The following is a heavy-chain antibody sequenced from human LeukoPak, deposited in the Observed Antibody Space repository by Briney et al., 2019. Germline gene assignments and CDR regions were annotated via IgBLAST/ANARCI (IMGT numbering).Heavy chain of an antibody. V-gene: IGHV3-7*03. CDR2: IRQNGIET. Sequence: PGGSLRLSCTASGFTPNRHWMSWVRQAAGKGLEWVATIRQNGIETHYVDSVKGRFIISRDNAENSVSLQMNSLRDEDTAVYYCAKDEQLRSQYYFDYWGQGTLVTVSS. CDR3: AKDEQLRSQYYFDY. CDR1: GFTPNRHW. D-gene: IGHD6-13*01. J-gene: IGHJ4*02.